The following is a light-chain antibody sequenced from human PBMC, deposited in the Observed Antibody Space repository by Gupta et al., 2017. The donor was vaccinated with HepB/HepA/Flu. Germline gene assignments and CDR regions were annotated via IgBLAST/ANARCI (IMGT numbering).Light chain of an antibody. V-gene: IGKV3-20*01. Sequence: EIVLTQSPGTLSLSPGERATLSCRASQRVSSDYVAWYQQKPGQAPRLLIYGASRRATGIPDRFSGSGSGTEFILTISRLEPEDFAVYHCQQEGTLFWTFGQGTKVEIK. CDR2: GAS. J-gene: IGKJ1*01. CDR3: QQEGTLFWT. CDR1: QRVSSDY.